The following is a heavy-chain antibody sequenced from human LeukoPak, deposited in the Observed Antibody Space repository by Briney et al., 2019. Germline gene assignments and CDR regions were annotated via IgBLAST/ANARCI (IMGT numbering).Heavy chain of an antibody. CDR2: ISYDGNNK. D-gene: IGHD2-15*01. Sequence: GGSLRLSCAASGFTFSSYAMHWVRQAPGKGLECVAVISYDGNNKFHADSVRGRLTISRDNSKSTLYLQMNSLRDEDTAVYYCARADIVAVVAAAALDYWGQGTPVTVSS. J-gene: IGHJ4*02. CDR1: GFTFSSYA. CDR3: ARADIVAVVAAAALDY. V-gene: IGHV3-30*04.